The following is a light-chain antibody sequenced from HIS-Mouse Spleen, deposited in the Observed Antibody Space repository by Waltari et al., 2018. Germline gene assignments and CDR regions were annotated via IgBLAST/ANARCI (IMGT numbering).Light chain of an antibody. J-gene: IGKJ1*01. V-gene: IGKV2-30*01. CDR1: QSLVYSDGHTY. Sequence: DIVMTQSPLSLHVTLGQPASISCRSSQSLVYSDGHTYLNWFQQRPGQSPRRLIYKVSNRDSGVPDRFSGSGSGTDFTLKISRVEAEDVGVYYCMQGTHWPPTFGQGTKVEIK. CDR3: MQGTHWPPT. CDR2: KVS.